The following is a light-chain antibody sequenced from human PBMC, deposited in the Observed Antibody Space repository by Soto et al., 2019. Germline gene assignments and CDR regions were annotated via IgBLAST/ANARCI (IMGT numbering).Light chain of an antibody. J-gene: IGKJ5*01. CDR2: LGS. CDR3: MKALHTPLT. V-gene: IGKV2-28*01. CDR1: QSLLHSNGNNY. Sequence: EIVMTQSPLSLSVTPGESASISCRSSQSLLHSNGNNYFDWYLQKPGQSPQLLIYLGSNRASGVPDRFRGSGSGSAFTLKISRVEAEDVEVYYCMKALHTPLTFGQGTRLEIK.